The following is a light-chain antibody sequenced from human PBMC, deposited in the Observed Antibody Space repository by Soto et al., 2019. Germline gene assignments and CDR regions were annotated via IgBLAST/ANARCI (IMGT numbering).Light chain of an antibody. Sequence: EVVLTQSPVTLSLSPGERATLSCRASQSFRGLLAWYQQKPGQAPRLLIYDAYNRATGIPPRFSGSGSGTDFTLTNSSLEPEDSAVYYCQQRNMWPITFDQGTRLE. V-gene: IGKV3-11*01. CDR2: DAY. CDR3: QQRNMWPIT. CDR1: QSFRGL. J-gene: IGKJ5*01.